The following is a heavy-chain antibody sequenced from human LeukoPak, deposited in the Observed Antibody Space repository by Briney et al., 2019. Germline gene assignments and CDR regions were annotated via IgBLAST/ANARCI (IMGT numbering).Heavy chain of an antibody. J-gene: IGHJ5*02. CDR1: GFTFSGYG. D-gene: IGHD2-15*01. CDR2: ISGSGGST. CDR3: AKGFVVVVSSTQSSWFDP. V-gene: IGHV3-23*01. Sequence: PGGSLRLSCAASGFTFSGYGLGWVRQAPGKGLEWVSSISGSGGSTYYADSVKGRFTISRDNSKSTLYLQMNSLRAEDTAVYYCAKGFVVVVSSTQSSWFDPWGQGTLVTVSS.